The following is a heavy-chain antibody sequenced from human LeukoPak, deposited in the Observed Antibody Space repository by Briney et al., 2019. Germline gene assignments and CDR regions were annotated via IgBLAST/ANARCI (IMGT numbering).Heavy chain of an antibody. CDR3: ARDSWGEEAYDN. CDR2: ISSIISQI. Sequence: TGGSLTLSCAVSGFSLSSYSMKCVRQAAGEGREWVSYISSIISQIYYANSVKGRLTIARDHATNSPYLQVNSLRAEDTAVYYCARDSWGEEAYDNWGQGTLVTVSS. D-gene: IGHD3-10*01. CDR1: GFSLSSYS. J-gene: IGHJ4*02. V-gene: IGHV3-48*01.